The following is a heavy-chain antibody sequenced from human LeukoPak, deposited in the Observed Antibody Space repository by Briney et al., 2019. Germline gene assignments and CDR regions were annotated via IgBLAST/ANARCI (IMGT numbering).Heavy chain of an antibody. CDR3: AKDRDYYGSGSDY. J-gene: IGHJ4*02. CDR2: ISYDEMYQ. D-gene: IGHD3-10*01. V-gene: IGHV3-30*18. CDR1: GFTFDIYG. Sequence: GRSLRLSCAASGFTFDIYGMHWVRQAPGKGLEWVAGISYDEMYQYYADSVKGRFTISRDNSKNTLFLQMNSLRAEDTAIYYCAKDRDYYGSGSDYWGQGTLVTVSS.